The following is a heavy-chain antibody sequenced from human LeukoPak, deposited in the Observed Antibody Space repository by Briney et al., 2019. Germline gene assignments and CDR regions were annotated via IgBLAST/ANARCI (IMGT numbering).Heavy chain of an antibody. CDR2: IVVGSGNT. CDR1: GFTFTHSA. D-gene: IGHD1-26*01. V-gene: IGHV1-58*02. J-gene: IGHJ4*02. CDR3: AADRWVGASTFDY. Sequence: GSSVTVSCKASGFTFTHSAMQGVRQARGRRLAWIGWIVVGSGNTNYAQKFQERVTITKDMSTSTAYMELSSLRSEDTAVYYCAADRWVGASTFDYWGQGTLVTVSS.